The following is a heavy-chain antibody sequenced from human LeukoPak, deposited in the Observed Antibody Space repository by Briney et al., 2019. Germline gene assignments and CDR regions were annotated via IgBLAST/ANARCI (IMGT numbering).Heavy chain of an antibody. V-gene: IGHV1-69*13. J-gene: IGHJ4*02. D-gene: IGHD3-22*01. CDR1: GGTFSSYA. Sequence: ASMKVSCKASGGTFSSYAISWVRQAPGQGLEWMGGIIPIFGTANYAQKFQGRVTITADESTSTAYMELSSLRSEDTAVYYCASPSEYYYDSWGQGTLVTVSS. CDR2: IIPIFGTA. CDR3: ASPSEYYYDS.